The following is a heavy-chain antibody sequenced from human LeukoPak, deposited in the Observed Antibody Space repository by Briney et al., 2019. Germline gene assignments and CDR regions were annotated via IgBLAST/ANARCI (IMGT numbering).Heavy chain of an antibody. Sequence: SETLSLTCTVSGGSISTYYWNWIRQPPGKGLEWIGYIYYSGSTNYNPSLKSRVTISVDTSKNQFSLRLSSVTAADTAVYYCARAYRGSYSVTRPFDYWGQGTLVTVSS. CDR3: ARAYRGSYSVTRPFDY. J-gene: IGHJ4*02. D-gene: IGHD1-26*01. CDR2: IYYSGST. V-gene: IGHV4-59*01. CDR1: GGSISTYY.